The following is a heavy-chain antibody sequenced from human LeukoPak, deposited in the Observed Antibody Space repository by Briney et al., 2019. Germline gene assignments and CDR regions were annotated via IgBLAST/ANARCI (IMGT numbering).Heavy chain of an antibody. CDR2: ISGSGGST. V-gene: IGHV3-23*01. CDR3: AKLLPYYYDSSGYYAYDC. CDR1: GFTFSSYG. D-gene: IGHD3-22*01. J-gene: IGHJ4*02. Sequence: SGGSLRLSCAASGFTFSSYGMSWVRQAPGKGLEWVSAISGSGGSTYYADSVKGRFTISRDNSKNTLYLQMNSLRAEDTAVYYCAKLLPYYYDSSGYYAYDCWGQGTLVTVSS.